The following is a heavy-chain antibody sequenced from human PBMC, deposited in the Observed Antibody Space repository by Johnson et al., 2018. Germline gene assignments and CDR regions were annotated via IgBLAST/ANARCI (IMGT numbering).Heavy chain of an antibody. Sequence: QVQLVQSGGGLVQPGGSLRLSCAASGFTVSSNYMSWVRQAPGKGLAWVAVISYDGSNKYYADSVKGRCTISRDNSKNTLYLQMNSLRAEDTAVYYCASSGTTVGPNYYYYGMDVWGQGTTVTVSS. CDR2: ISYDGSNK. D-gene: IGHD4-11*01. V-gene: IGHV3-30*03. CDR1: GFTVSSNY. J-gene: IGHJ6*02. CDR3: ASSGTTVGPNYYYYGMDV.